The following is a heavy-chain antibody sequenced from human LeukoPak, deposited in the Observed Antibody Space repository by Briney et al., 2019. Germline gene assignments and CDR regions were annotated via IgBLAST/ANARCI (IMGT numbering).Heavy chain of an antibody. CDR1: GGSISSYY. D-gene: IGHD3-22*01. J-gene: IGHJ4*02. CDR3: ARDSGYYYDSSGYYPYYFDY. V-gene: IGHV4-59*01. CDR2: IYYSGST. Sequence: SETLSLTCTVSGGSISSYYWSWIRQPPGKGLEWIGYIYYSGSTNYNPSFKSRVTISVDTSKNQFSLKLSSVTAADTAVYYCARDSGYYYDSSGYYPYYFDYWGQGTLVTVSS.